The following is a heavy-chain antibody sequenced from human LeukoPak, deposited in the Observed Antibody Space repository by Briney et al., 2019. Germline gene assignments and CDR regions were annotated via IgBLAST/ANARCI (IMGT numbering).Heavy chain of an antibody. J-gene: IGHJ5*02. CDR1: GFTFSNFW. V-gene: IGHV3-74*01. CDR2: IYGDGSFT. D-gene: IGHD3-10*01. Sequence: GGSLRLSCAASGFTFSNFWMHWVRQAPGKGLVWVALIYGDGSFTRYADSVKGRFTISRDNAKNTVYLQMNSLRAEDTAVYYCAKDRDSGSGYYTWGLFDAWGQGTLVTVSS. CDR3: AKDRDSGSGYYTWGLFDA.